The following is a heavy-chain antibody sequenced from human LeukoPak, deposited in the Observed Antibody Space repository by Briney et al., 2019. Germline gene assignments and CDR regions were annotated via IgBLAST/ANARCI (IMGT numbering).Heavy chain of an antibody. CDR3: ARARGGYCSSTSTCSYYFDY. J-gene: IGHJ4*02. Sequence: ASVKVSCKASGYTLIDYDINWVRQATGQGLQWMGWMSPHRGSTGYAQRFQGRVTMTRDTPISTAYMELTNLRSEDTAVYFCARARGGYCSSTSTCSYYFDYWGQGTLVTVSS. CDR2: MSPHRGST. V-gene: IGHV1-8*01. D-gene: IGHD2-2*01. CDR1: GYTLIDYD.